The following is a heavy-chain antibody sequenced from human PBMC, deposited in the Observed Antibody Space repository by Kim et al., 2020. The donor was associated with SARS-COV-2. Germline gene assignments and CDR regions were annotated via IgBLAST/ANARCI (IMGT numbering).Heavy chain of an antibody. CDR2: IYHSGST. CDR1: GGSISSSNW. D-gene: IGHD6-13*01. V-gene: IGHV4-4*02. J-gene: IGHJ4*02. Sequence: SETLSLTCAVSGGSISSSNWWSWVRPPPGKVLGWIGDIYHSGSTNYNPSLKSRVTISVDKSKNQFSLKLSSVTAADTAVYYCARYSSWYIKVDYWGQGTLVTVPS. CDR3: ARYSSWYIKVDY.